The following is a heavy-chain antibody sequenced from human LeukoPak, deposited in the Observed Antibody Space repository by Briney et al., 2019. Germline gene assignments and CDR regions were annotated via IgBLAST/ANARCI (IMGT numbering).Heavy chain of an antibody. CDR2: IIPIFGTA. CDR1: GGTFSSYA. J-gene: IGHJ4*02. CDR3: ARDIDVAAGTWYFDY. V-gene: IGHV1-69*06. Sequence: SVKVSCKASGGTFSSYAISWVRQAPGQGLEWMGGIIPIFGTANYAQKFQGRVTITADKSTSTAYMELSSLRSEDTAVYYCARDIDVAAGTWYFDYWGQGTLVTVSS. D-gene: IGHD6-13*01.